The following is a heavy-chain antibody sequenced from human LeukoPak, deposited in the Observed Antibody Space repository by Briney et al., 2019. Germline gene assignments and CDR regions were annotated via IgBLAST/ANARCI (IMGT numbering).Heavy chain of an antibody. D-gene: IGHD3-22*01. Sequence: ASVKVSCKASGYTFTAYYIHWVRQAPGQELEYMGWINPNSGGTDHAQKFQGRVTMTTDTFTSTAYMDLRSLRSDDTAVYYCARKLYDSSRYGQTYYFDNWGQGTLVTVSS. CDR3: ARKLYDSSRYGQTYYFDN. J-gene: IGHJ4*02. V-gene: IGHV1-2*02. CDR1: GYTFTAYY. CDR2: INPNSGGT.